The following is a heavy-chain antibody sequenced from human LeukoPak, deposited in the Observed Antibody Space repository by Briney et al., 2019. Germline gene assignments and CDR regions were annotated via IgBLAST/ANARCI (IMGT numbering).Heavy chain of an antibody. Sequence: QAGGSLRLSCGASGIAVSGNYMSWVRQTPGKGLEWVSFISINTNTFYADSVRGRFTISRDTSKNTLLLQMNSLRDEDSAIYYCSIAQTWDGLFESWGQGTLVTVSS. CDR2: ISINTNT. V-gene: IGHV3-53*01. D-gene: IGHD1-26*01. CDR1: GIAVSGNY. CDR3: SIAQTWDGLFES. J-gene: IGHJ4*02.